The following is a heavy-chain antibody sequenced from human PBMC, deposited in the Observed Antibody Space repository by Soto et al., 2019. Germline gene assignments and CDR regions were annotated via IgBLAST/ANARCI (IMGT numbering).Heavy chain of an antibody. J-gene: IGHJ4*02. CDR3: ARSGVGNYYDSSGYPAWFGY. D-gene: IGHD3-22*01. CDR2: IIPIFGTA. V-gene: IGHV1-69*13. CDR1: GGTFSSCA. Sequence: GASVKVSCKASGGTFSSCAISWVRQDHGQGLEWMGGIIPIFGTANYAQKFQGRVTITADESTSTAYMELSSLRSEDTAVYYCARSGVGNYYDSSGYPAWFGYWGQGTLVTVSS.